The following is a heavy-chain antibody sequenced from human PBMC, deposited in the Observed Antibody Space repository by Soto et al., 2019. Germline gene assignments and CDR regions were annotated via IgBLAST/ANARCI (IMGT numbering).Heavy chain of an antibody. CDR3: ARSSRDGYRSWGFDY. D-gene: IGHD5-12*01. J-gene: IGHJ4*02. Sequence: ASVKVSCKASGYTFTSYGISWVRQAPGQGLEWMGWISAYNGNTNYAQKLQGRVTMTTDTSTSTAYMELRSLRSDDTAVYYCARSSRDGYRSWGFDYWGQGTLVTVSS. CDR2: ISAYNGNT. V-gene: IGHV1-18*01. CDR1: GYTFTSYG.